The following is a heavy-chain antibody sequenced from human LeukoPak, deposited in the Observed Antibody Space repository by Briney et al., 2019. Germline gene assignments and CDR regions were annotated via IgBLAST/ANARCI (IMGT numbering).Heavy chain of an antibody. Sequence: ASVKVSCKASGYTFTSYDINWVRQATGQGLEWMGWMNPNSGNTGYAQKFQGRVTMTRNTSISTAYMELRSLRSDDTAVYYCASGGVTVYSYGPDYWGQGTLVAVSS. CDR1: GYTFTSYD. V-gene: IGHV1-8*01. CDR2: MNPNSGNT. D-gene: IGHD5-18*01. J-gene: IGHJ4*02. CDR3: ASGGVTVYSYGPDY.